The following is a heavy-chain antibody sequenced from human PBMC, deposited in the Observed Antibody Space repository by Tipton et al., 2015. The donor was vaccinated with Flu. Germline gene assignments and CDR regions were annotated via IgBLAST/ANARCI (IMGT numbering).Heavy chain of an antibody. CDR1: GYSISSLYY. CDR2: IYHSGNT. J-gene: IGHJ5*02. D-gene: IGHD4-17*01. Sequence: LRLSCSVSGYSISSLYYWGWIRQTPEKGLEWIGSIYHSGNTYYNPSLKSRVTISIDTAKSQFSLNVKSVTAADTAVYYCARHFRLDSVTLNWFDHWGQGTLVIVSS. V-gene: IGHV4-38-2*01. CDR3: ARHFRLDSVTLNWFDH.